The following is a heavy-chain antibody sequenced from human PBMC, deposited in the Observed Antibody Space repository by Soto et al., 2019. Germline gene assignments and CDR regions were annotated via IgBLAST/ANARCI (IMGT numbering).Heavy chain of an antibody. J-gene: IGHJ6*02. Sequence: PGGSLRLSCAASGFTVSSNYMSWVRQAPGKGLEWVSVIYSGGSTYYADSVNGRFTISRDNSKNTLYLQMNSLRAEDTAVYYCASHEAFGDRYYGMDVWGQGTTVTVSS. CDR2: IYSGGST. CDR3: ASHEAFGDRYYGMDV. D-gene: IGHD4-17*01. V-gene: IGHV3-53*01. CDR1: GFTVSSNY.